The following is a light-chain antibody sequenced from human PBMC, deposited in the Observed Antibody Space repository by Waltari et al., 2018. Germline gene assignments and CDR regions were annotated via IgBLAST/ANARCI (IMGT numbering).Light chain of an antibody. J-gene: IGLJ3*02. CDR3: CSYAGVSTWV. V-gene: IGLV2-23*01. Sequence: QSALTQPASVSGSPGQSITIPCTGISSDFRLYNLVSRYQQHPREAPKLIIYEDITRPTGVSNRFSGSKSGDTASLTISGLQAEDESDYYCCSYAGVSTWVFGGGTKVTVL. CDR1: SSDFRLYNL. CDR2: EDI.